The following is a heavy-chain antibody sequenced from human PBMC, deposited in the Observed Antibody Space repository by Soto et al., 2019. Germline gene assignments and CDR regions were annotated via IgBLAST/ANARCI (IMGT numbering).Heavy chain of an antibody. D-gene: IGHD2-2*03. CDR3: ARLNGYYISTNCHGYYGMDV. V-gene: IGHV4-39*01. CDR2: IYSSENT. Sequence: SETLSLTCTVSGGSVSTNSYSWGWIRQSPGKGLEWIGTIYSSENTYYNPSLLSRVTISVDTSKNEFSLRLSSVTAADPAVYYCARLNGYYISTNCHGYYGMDVWGQGTTVTVSS. CDR1: GGSVSTNSYS. J-gene: IGHJ6*02.